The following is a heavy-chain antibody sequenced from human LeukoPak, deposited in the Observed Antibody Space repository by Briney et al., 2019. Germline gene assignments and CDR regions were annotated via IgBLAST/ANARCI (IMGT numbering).Heavy chain of an antibody. Sequence: SETLSLTCTVSGCSISSYYWSWIRQPPGKGLEWIGYIYTSGSTNYNPSPKSRVTISVDTSKNQFSLKLSSVTAADTAVYYCARGMYSSSSGPWDYWGQGTLVTVSS. V-gene: IGHV4-4*09. CDR1: GCSISSYY. J-gene: IGHJ4*02. D-gene: IGHD6-6*01. CDR3: ARGMYSSSSGPWDY. CDR2: IYTSGST.